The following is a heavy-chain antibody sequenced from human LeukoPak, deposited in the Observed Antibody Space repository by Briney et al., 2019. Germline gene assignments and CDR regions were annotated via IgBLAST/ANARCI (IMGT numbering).Heavy chain of an antibody. Sequence: ASETLSLTCTVSGGSISSSSYYWGWIRQPPGKGLEWIGSIYYSGSTYYNPSLKSRVTISVDTSKNQFSLKLSSVTAADTAVSYCEGGIVVVPAAIPDAFDIWGQGTMVTVSS. J-gene: IGHJ3*02. CDR3: EGGIVVVPAAIPDAFDI. CDR1: GGSISSSSYY. V-gene: IGHV4-39*01. D-gene: IGHD2-2*01. CDR2: IYYSGST.